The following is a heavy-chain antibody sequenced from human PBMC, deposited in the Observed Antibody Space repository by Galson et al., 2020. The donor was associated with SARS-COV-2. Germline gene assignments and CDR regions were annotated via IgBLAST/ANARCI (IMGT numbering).Heavy chain of an antibody. CDR1: GGSINSYY. CDR3: ARGGLSMVVFDY. Sequence: SETLSLTCTVSGGSINSYYWTWVRQPAGQGLEWIGRISASGIADYNPSLKSRLSMSVDTSRNQFSLRLSSVSAADTAVYYCARGGLSMVVFDYWGQGTLVTVSS. J-gene: IGHJ4*02. V-gene: IGHV4-4*07. D-gene: IGHD3-10*01. CDR2: ISASGIA.